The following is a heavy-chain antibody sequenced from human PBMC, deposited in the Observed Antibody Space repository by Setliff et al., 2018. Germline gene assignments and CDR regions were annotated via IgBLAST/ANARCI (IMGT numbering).Heavy chain of an antibody. D-gene: IGHD1-26*01. CDR3: ARHPASGSYYGGSIYYFDH. CDR1: GGSISSYY. CDR2: IYYSGST. Sequence: PSETLSLTCTVSGGSISSYYWGLIRQPPGKGLEWVATIYYSGSTYSNPSLKSRLIISVDAPDNQFSLKLNFVTAADTAVYYCARHPASGSYYGGSIYYFDHWGQGTLVTVSS. V-gene: IGHV4-39*01. J-gene: IGHJ4*02.